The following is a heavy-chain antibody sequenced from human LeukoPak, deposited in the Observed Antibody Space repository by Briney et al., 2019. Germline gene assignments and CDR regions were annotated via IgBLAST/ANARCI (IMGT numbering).Heavy chain of an antibody. Sequence: GRSLRLSCAASGFTFDDYAMHWVRQAPGKGLEWVSSISRSSRNIFYADSVKGRFTISRDNAKSSLYLHMNSLRADDTAMYYCAGPQRGVFHGDYGMDVWGQGTTVTVSS. CDR2: ISRSSRNI. CDR1: GFTFDDYA. CDR3: AGPQRGVFHGDYGMDV. D-gene: IGHD3-10*01. V-gene: IGHV3-9*01. J-gene: IGHJ6*02.